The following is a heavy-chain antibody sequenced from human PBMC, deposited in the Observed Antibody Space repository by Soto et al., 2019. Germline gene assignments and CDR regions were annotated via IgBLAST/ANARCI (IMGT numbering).Heavy chain of an antibody. CDR3: ARRIVATEAFDY. CDR1: GYSFTSYW. D-gene: IGHD5-12*01. J-gene: IGHJ4*02. Sequence: PGESLKISCKGSGYSFTSYWIGWVRQMPGKGLEWMGIIYPGDSDTRYSPSFQGQVTISADTSKNQFSLKVNSVTAADTAVYYCARRIVATEAFDYWGQGTLVTVSS. CDR2: IYPGDSDT. V-gene: IGHV5-51*01.